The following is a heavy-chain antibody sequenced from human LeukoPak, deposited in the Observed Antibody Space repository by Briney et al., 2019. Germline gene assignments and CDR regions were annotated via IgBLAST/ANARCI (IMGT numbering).Heavy chain of an antibody. CDR2: MNPNSGNT. CDR1: GYTFTSYD. J-gene: IGHJ5*02. D-gene: IGHD3-22*01. Sequence: ASVKVSCKASGYTFTSYDINWVRQATGQGLEWMGWMNPNSGNTGYAQKFRGRVTMTRNTSISTAYMELSSLRSEDTAVYYCARGPYYYDSSGLGANWFDPWGQGTLVTVSS. V-gene: IGHV1-8*01. CDR3: ARGPYYYDSSGLGANWFDP.